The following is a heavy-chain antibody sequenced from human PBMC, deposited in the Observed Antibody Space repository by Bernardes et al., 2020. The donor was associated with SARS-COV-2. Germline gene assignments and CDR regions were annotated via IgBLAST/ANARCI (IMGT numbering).Heavy chain of an antibody. D-gene: IGHD1-26*01. J-gene: IGHJ4*02. V-gene: IGHV3-23*01. CDR3: AKKVGGRTAPDDS. CDR1: GFTFRSSA. CDR2: ISGSGGST. Sequence: GGSLRLSCAASGFTFRSSAMSWVRQAPGPGLAWVSAISGSGGSTYYADSVKGRFTISRDNSKNTLYLQMNSLRAADTAVYYCAKKVGGRTAPDDSWGQGTLVTVSS.